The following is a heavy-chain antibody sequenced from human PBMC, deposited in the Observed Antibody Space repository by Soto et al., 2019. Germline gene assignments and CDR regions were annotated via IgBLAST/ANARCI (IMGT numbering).Heavy chain of an antibody. CDR1: GFTFSSYS. Sequence: EVQLVESGGGLVKPGGSLRLSCAASGFTFSSYSMNWVRQAPGKGLEWVSSISSSSSYIYYADSVKGRFTISRDNAKNSLYLQMNSLRAEDTAVYYCARALVGATGWFDPWGQGTLVTVSS. D-gene: IGHD1-26*01. CDR3: ARALVGATGWFDP. V-gene: IGHV3-21*01. CDR2: ISSSSSYI. J-gene: IGHJ5*02.